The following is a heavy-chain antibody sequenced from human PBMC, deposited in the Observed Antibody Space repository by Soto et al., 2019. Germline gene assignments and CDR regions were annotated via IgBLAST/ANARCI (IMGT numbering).Heavy chain of an antibody. J-gene: IGHJ6*02. CDR2: IWYDGSNI. D-gene: IGHD4-17*01. Sequence: GGSLRLSCAASGFTFSSYGMHWVRQAPGKGLEWVAVIWYDGSNIYYADSVKGRFTISRDNSKNTLYLQMNSLRAEDTAVYYCARDSNPIHDYVASAPYYYYYGMDVWGQGTTVTVSS. CDR1: GFTFSSYG. CDR3: ARDSNPIHDYVASAPYYYYYGMDV. V-gene: IGHV3-33*01.